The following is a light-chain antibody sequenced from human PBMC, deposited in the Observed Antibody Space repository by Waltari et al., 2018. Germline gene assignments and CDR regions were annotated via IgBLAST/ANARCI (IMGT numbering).Light chain of an antibody. J-gene: IGLJ3*02. CDR2: GDH. CDR1: SSNIEINY. V-gene: IGLV1-47*01. Sequence: QSVLTQSPSASGTPGQRVTISCSGSSSNIEINYVYWYQQFPGTAPKLLIYGDHQRPSGVPDRFSGSKSGTSASLAISVLRSEDEADYYCAVWDDSLSGRVFGGGTRLTVL. CDR3: AVWDDSLSGRV.